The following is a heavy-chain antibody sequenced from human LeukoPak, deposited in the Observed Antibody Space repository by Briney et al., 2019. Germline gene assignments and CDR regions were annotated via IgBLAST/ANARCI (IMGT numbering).Heavy chain of an antibody. CDR2: INPNSGGT. CDR3: ARVYYYGSGSYLRNYFDY. D-gene: IGHD3-10*01. Sequence: ASVKVSCKASGYTFTGYYMHWVRQAPGQGLEWMGWINPNSGGTNYAQKFQGRVTMTRDTSISTAYMELSRLRSDDTAVYYCARVYYYGSGSYLRNYFDYWGQGTLVTVSS. V-gene: IGHV1-2*02. CDR1: GYTFTGYY. J-gene: IGHJ4*02.